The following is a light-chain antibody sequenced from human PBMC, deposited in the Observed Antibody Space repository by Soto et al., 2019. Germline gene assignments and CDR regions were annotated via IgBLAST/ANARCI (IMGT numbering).Light chain of an antibody. CDR1: QSVGSY. CDR2: DAS. J-gene: IGKJ4*01. V-gene: IGKV3-11*01. Sequence: DIVLTQSPATLSLSPGERATLSCRASQSVGSYLAWYQQKPGQAPRLLIYDASNRATGIPARFSGSASGTDFTLAISSLEPEDFAVYYCQQRSNRPLTFGGGTKVEIK. CDR3: QQRSNRPLT.